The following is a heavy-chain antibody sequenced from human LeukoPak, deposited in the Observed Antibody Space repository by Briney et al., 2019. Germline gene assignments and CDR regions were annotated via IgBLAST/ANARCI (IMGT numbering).Heavy chain of an antibody. V-gene: IGHV3-23*01. J-gene: IGHJ3*02. CDR3: VQEGPRGLAFDI. Sequence: GGSLRLSCAASGFTFSTYAMSWVRQAPGKGLEWVSGMHGSGRKTNYADSVKGRFAISRDNSKNTLYLQMNSLRAEDTAVYYCVQEGPRGLAFDIWGQGTKVTVSS. CDR1: GFTFSTYA. CDR2: MHGSGRKT.